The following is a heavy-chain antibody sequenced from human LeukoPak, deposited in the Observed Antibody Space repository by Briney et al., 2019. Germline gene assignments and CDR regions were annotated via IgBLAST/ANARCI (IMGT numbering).Heavy chain of an antibody. D-gene: IGHD2-15*01. V-gene: IGHV1-8*01. CDR3: ARKGLLGSGKPWFDP. J-gene: IGHJ5*02. CDR1: GYTFTSYD. Sequence: GASVKVFCKASGYTFTSYDINWVRQASGQGLEWMGWMNPNSGNTASAQKFQGRVTMTTNTSISTAYMELTGLRSEDTAMYFCARKGLLGSGKPWFDPWGQGTLVTVSS. CDR2: MNPNSGNT.